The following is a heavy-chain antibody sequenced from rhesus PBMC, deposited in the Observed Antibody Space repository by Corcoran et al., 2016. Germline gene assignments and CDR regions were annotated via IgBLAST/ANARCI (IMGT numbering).Heavy chain of an antibody. V-gene: IGHV4S10*01. Sequence: QVQLQQWGEGLVKPSETLSLTCAVYGGSISDSYRWSWIRQPPGKGLEWIGYIYGSSTSTNYNPSLKRQVTHSKDTSKNQFSLKLSSVTAADTAVYYCARACTGSGCYSYVGFDYWGQGVLVTVSS. CDR2: IYGSSTST. J-gene: IGHJ4*01. CDR1: GGSISDSYR. D-gene: IGHD2-21*01. CDR3: ARACTGSGCYSYVGFDY.